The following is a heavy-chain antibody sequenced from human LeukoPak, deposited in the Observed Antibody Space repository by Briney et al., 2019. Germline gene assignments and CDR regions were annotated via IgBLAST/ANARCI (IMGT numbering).Heavy chain of an antibody. CDR3: ARVGATTRSGDY. D-gene: IGHD1-26*01. CDR2: ISSSGSTI. J-gene: IGHJ4*02. CDR1: GFTFSSYE. V-gene: IGHV3-48*03. Sequence: GGSLRLSCAASGFTFSSYEMNWVRQAPGKGLEWVLYISSSGSTIYYADSVKGRFTISRDNAKNSLYLQMNSLRAEDTAVYYCARVGATTRSGDYWGQGTLVTVSS.